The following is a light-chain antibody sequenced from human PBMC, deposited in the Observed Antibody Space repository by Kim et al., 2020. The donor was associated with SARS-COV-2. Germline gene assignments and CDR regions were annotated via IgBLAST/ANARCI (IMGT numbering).Light chain of an antibody. CDR3: QQYGSSFT. CDR2: GAS. J-gene: IGKJ3*01. CDR1: QSLSSSY. V-gene: IGKV3-20*01. Sequence: LSPGATAPLSCRASQSLSSSYFAWYQQKPGQAPRLLIYGASSRATGIPDRFSGSGSGTDFTLTISRLEPEDFAVYYCQQYGSSFTFGPGTKVDIK.